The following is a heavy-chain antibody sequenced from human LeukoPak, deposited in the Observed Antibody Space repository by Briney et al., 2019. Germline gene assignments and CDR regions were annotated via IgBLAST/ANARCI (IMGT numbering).Heavy chain of an antibody. CDR1: GGSISGNSFY. Sequence: SETLSLTCTVSGGSISGNSFYWGWVRQPPGKGLEWIGNIYYTGITYYNPSLESRVTISVDTSKNQFSLKLNSVTAADTAVYYCASPGITTFDYWGQGTLVTVSS. V-gene: IGHV4-39*01. CDR3: ASPGITTFDY. J-gene: IGHJ4*02. D-gene: IGHD3-22*01. CDR2: IYYTGIT.